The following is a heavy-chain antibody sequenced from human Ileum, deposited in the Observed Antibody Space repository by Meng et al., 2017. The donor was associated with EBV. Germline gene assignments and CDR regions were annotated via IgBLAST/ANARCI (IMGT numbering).Heavy chain of an antibody. Sequence: QWEVHGWGAGLLKPSEPLSLPLAVYGGFFHGYYWSWIRQAPGKGLEWIGEIKHSGSTNYNPSLKSRVTISVDTSKNQFSLKLSSVTAADTAVYHCARGHDYGDYASDYWGQGTLVTVSS. D-gene: IGHD4-17*01. CDR2: IKHSGST. V-gene: IGHV4-34*01. CDR3: ARGHDYGDYASDY. J-gene: IGHJ4*02. CDR1: GGFFHGYY.